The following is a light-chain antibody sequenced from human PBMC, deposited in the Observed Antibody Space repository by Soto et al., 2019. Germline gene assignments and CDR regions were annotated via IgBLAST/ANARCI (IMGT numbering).Light chain of an antibody. Sequence: QSVLTQPASVSGSPGQSITISCTGTSSDVGSYNYVSWYQLHPGKAPKLMIYEVSNRPSGVSNRFSGSKSGDTASLTISGLQAEDEADYNCSSYTTRTTLYVFGTGTKVTVL. CDR3: SSYTTRTTLYV. V-gene: IGLV2-14*01. J-gene: IGLJ1*01. CDR2: EVS. CDR1: SSDVGSYNY.